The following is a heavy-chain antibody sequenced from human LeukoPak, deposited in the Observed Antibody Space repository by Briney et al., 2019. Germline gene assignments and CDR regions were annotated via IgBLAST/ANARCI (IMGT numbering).Heavy chain of an antibody. Sequence: PSETLSLTCAVYGGSFSGYYWSWIRQPPGKGLEWIGSIYYSGSTYYSPSLKSRVTISVDTSKNQFSLKLSSVTAADTAMYYCARHVWTSSSSDYWGQGTLVTVSS. CDR2: IYYSGST. V-gene: IGHV4-34*01. CDR3: ARHVWTSSSSDY. CDR1: GGSFSGYY. D-gene: IGHD6-6*01. J-gene: IGHJ4*02.